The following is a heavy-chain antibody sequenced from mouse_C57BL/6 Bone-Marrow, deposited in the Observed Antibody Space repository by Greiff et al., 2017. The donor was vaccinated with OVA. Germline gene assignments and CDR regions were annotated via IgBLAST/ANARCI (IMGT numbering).Heavy chain of an antibody. Sequence: EVQLQQSGAELVRPGASVKLSCTASGFNIKDYYMHWVKQRPEQGLEWIGRIDPEDGDTEYAPKFQGKATMTADTSSNTAYLQLSSLTSEDTAVYYCTNRAHYYGSSGDYAMDYWGQGTSVTVSS. V-gene: IGHV14-1*01. J-gene: IGHJ4*01. CDR2: IDPEDGDT. D-gene: IGHD1-1*01. CDR3: TNRAHYYGSSGDYAMDY. CDR1: GFNIKDYY.